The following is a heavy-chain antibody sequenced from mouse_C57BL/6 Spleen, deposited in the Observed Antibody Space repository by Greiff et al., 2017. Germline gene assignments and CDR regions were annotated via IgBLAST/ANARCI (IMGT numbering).Heavy chain of an antibody. Sequence: QVQLQQPGAELVRPGSSVKLSCKASGYTFTSYWMHWVKQRPIQGLEWIGNIDPSDSETHYNQKFKDKATWTVDKSSSTAYMQLSSLTSEDSAVYYCALYGYEGYAMDYWGQGTSVTVSS. CDR3: ALYGYEGYAMDY. CDR2: IDPSDSET. J-gene: IGHJ4*01. V-gene: IGHV1-52*01. D-gene: IGHD2-2*01. CDR1: GYTFTSYW.